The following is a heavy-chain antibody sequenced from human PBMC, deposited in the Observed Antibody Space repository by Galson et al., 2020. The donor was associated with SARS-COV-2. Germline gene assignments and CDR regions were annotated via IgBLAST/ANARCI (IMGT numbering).Heavy chain of an antibody. CDR3: ATAYAVAGGGHWFDP. V-gene: IGHV4-59*01. Sequence: SETLSLTCTVSGGSISSYYWSWIRQPPGKGLEWIGYIYYSGSTNYNPSLKSRVTISVDTSKNQFSLKLSSVTAADTAVYYCATAYAVAGGGHWFDPWGQGTLVTVSS. D-gene: IGHD6-19*01. J-gene: IGHJ5*02. CDR1: GGSISSYY. CDR2: IYYSGST.